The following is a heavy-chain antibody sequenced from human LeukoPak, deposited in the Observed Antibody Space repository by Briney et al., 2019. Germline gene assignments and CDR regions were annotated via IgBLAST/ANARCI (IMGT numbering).Heavy chain of an antibody. V-gene: IGHV4-31*03. D-gene: IGHD3-9*01. J-gene: IGHJ4*02. CDR3: ASKVILTGYPAHWDY. CDR1: GGSISSGGYY. Sequence: SQTLSLTCTVSGGSISSGGYYWSWIRQHPGKGLEWIGYIYYSGSTYYNPSLKSRVTISVDTSKNQFSLKLSSVTAADTAVYYCASKVILTGYPAHWDYWGQGALVTVSS. CDR2: IYYSGST.